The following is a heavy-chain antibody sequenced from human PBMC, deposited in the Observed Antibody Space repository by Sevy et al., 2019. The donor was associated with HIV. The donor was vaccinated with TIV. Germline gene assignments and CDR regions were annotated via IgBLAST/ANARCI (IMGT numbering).Heavy chain of an antibody. CDR3: ARPGGSGWPDYGMDV. V-gene: IGHV5-51*01. CDR1: GYSFTNYW. Sequence: GESLKISCKGSGYSFTNYWIGWVRQMPGKGLEWMGIIYPSDSDTKYSPSFQGQFTISVDKSVSTVYLQWSSLKASDTAMYYCARPGGSGWPDYGMDVWGQGTTVTVSS. D-gene: IGHD6-19*01. CDR2: IYPSDSDT. J-gene: IGHJ6*02.